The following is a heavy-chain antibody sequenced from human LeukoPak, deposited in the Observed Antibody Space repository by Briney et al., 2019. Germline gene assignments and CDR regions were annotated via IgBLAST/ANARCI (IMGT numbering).Heavy chain of an antibody. J-gene: IGHJ4*02. CDR2: IWYDGSRK. CDR1: GFTFRSSG. Sequence: GGSLRLSCITSGFTFRSSGMHGVRQVPGKGLEWVADIWYDGSRKFYTDSVKDRFIVSRDNGKNTLYLQVDSLSVEDTAVYYCAKDADQYADSYYDWWGQGTLVTVSS. V-gene: IGHV3-33*06. D-gene: IGHD4-17*01. CDR3: AKDADQYADSYYDW.